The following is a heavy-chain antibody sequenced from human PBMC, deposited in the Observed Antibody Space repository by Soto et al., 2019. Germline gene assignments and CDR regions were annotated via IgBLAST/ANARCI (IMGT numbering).Heavy chain of an antibody. V-gene: IGHV4-34*01. D-gene: IGHD2-21*01. CDR3: ARGKIPRLFDY. CDR2: IKHSGST. CDR1: AGSLSAES. J-gene: IGHJ4*02. Sequence: SEPRSDTRAGYAGSLSAESRTGSRHPPGTGLEWIGEIKHSGSTNYNPSIKSRVTISVDTSKNQCTLKLTSVTAAATDVYSCARGKIPRLFDYSGPALLV.